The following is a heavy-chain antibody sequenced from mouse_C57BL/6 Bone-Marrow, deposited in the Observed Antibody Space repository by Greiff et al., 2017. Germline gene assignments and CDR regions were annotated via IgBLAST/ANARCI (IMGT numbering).Heavy chain of an antibody. D-gene: IGHD1-1*01. CDR1: GFTFSSYT. J-gene: IGHJ1*03. Sequence: EVKLMESGGGLVKPGGSLKLSCAASGFTFSSYTMSWVRQTPEKRLEWVATISGGGGNTYYPDSVKGRFTISRDNAKNTLYLQMSSLRSEDTALYYCARFITTVVASPLATEYFDVWGTGTTVTVSS. CDR3: ARFITTVVASPLATEYFDV. V-gene: IGHV5-9*01. CDR2: ISGGGGNT.